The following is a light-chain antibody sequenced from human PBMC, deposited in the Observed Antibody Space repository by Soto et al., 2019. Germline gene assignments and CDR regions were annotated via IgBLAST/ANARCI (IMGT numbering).Light chain of an antibody. CDR1: SSDVGAYNY. CDR3: SSDTTTSTVV. V-gene: IGLV2-14*01. CDR2: YVN. Sequence: QSALTQPASVSGSPGQSITISCTGTSSDVGAYNYVSWYQQHPGKAPKLMIYYVNNRPSGVSNRFSGSKSGNTASLTISGLQAEDEADYYCSSDTTTSTVVFGGGTKLTVL. J-gene: IGLJ2*01.